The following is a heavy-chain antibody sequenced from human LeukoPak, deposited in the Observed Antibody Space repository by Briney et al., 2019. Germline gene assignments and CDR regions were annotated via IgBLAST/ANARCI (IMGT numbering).Heavy chain of an antibody. CDR1: GFILSNSA. J-gene: IGHJ4*02. V-gene: IGHV3-23*01. D-gene: IGHD5-24*01. CDR2: IDTKGTRT. Sequence: GGSLRLSCAASGFILSNSAMTWVRQAPGKGLQWVSGIDTKGTRTYYADSVKGRFSISRDNSKNTLFLQMNSLRAEDTAVYYCARDKRWLQQPALDYWGQGTLVTVSS. CDR3: ARDKRWLQQPALDY.